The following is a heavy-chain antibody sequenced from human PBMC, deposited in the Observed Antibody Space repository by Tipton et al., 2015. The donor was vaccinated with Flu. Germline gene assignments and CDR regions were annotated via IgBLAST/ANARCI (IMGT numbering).Heavy chain of an antibody. CDR2: IHFGGNT. Sequence: TLSLTCTVSGVSISSSSYYWGWIRQPPGKGLEWIATIHFGGNTYYNPSLKTRVTISVDTSKNEFSLRLNSVTAADTGIYYCARHSAGDFYDAFDVWGQGTMVTASS. D-gene: IGHD3-16*01. CDR3: ARHSAGDFYDAFDV. CDR1: GVSISSSSYY. J-gene: IGHJ3*01. V-gene: IGHV4-39*01.